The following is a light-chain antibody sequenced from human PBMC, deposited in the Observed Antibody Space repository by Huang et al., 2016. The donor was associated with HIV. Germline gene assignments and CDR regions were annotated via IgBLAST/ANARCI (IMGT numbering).Light chain of an antibody. J-gene: IGKJ5*01. V-gene: IGKV3-15*01. CDR1: QSVSSN. CDR3: QQYNNWPIT. CDR2: GAS. Sequence: EIVMTQSPATLSVSPGERATLSCRASQSVSSNVAWYQQKPGQAPRRLIYGASTRATGIPARFSGSGSGTEFTLTISSLQSEDFAVYYCQQYNNWPITFGQGTRLEIK.